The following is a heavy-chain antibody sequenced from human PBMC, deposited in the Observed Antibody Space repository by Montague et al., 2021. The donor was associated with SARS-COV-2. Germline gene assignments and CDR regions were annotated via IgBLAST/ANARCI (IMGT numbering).Heavy chain of an antibody. V-gene: IGHV4-4*02. CDR2: LSHTGST. CDR1: GVTIRSANS. Sequence: SETLSLTCVMPGVTIRSANSWIWVGQASGPGPERVGMLSHTGSTKYKPSLKSRVSMSVDKSWNQFSLRLTSVTAADTAIYYCARRGSGRSDLAYWGQGTLVTVSS. D-gene: IGHD1-26*01. CDR3: ARRGSGRSDLAY. J-gene: IGHJ4*02.